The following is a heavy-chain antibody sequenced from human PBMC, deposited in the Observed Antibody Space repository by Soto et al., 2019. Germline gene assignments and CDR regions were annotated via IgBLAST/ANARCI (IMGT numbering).Heavy chain of an antibody. J-gene: IGHJ4*02. CDR3: ARRHSGYERRVLDY. CDR2: ISSSGDTI. D-gene: IGHD5-12*01. V-gene: IGHV3-11*01. CDR1: GFTFSDYY. Sequence: PGGSLRLSCAASGFTFSDYYMTWIRQAPGKGLEWVSCISSSGDTIYYADSVKGRFTISRDNAKNSLYLQMNSLRAEDTAVYYCARRHSGYERRVLDYWGQGTLVTVSS.